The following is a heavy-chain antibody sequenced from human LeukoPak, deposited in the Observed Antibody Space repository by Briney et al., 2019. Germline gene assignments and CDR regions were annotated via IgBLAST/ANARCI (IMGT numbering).Heavy chain of an antibody. J-gene: IGHJ4*02. CDR2: ISGSGGST. D-gene: IGHD5-24*01. Sequence: PGGSLRLSCAAAGFTFSSDAMSWVRQAPGKGREWVLAISGSGGSTYSAESVKGRFTTSRDNSKNPLYLQMNSLRAEDTAVYYCAKESRRDGYNPVDYWGQGTLVTVSS. CDR1: GFTFSSDA. V-gene: IGHV3-23*01. CDR3: AKESRRDGYNPVDY.